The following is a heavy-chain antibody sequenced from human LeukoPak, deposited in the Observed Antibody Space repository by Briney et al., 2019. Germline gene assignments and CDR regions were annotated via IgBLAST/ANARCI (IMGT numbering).Heavy chain of an antibody. CDR1: GFTLSSYA. V-gene: IGHV3-23*01. Sequence: GGSLRLSCAASGFTLSSYAMSWVRQAPGKGLEWVSSITGSGSSTYYADSVKGRSTISRDNAKSSLYLQMNTLRAEDTAFYYCARALYYYDSSGYYTPGWGQGTLVTVSS. D-gene: IGHD3-22*01. CDR2: ITGSGSST. CDR3: ARALYYYDSSGYYTPG. J-gene: IGHJ4*02.